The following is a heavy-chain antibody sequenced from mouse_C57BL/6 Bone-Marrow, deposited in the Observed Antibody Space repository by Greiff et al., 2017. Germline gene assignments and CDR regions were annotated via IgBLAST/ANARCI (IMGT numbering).Heavy chain of an antibody. CDR2: ILPGSGST. CDR3: ARSEGPISYDYAASWFAY. V-gene: IGHV1-9*01. Sequence: VKLQQSGAELMKPGASVKLSCKATGYTFTGYWIEWVKQRPGHGLEWIGEILPGSGSTNYNEKFKGKATFTADTSSTTAYMQLSSLTTEDYAVYSCARSEGPISYDYAASWFAYWGQGTLVTVSA. J-gene: IGHJ3*01. CDR1: GYTFTGYW. D-gene: IGHD2-4*01.